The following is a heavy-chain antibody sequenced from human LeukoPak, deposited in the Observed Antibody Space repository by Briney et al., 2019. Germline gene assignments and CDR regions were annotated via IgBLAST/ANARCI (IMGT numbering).Heavy chain of an antibody. CDR2: IIPILGIA. V-gene: IGHV1-69*04. CDR3: ARGAGGYYYNDY. Sequence: SVKVCRKASGGTFSSYAISWVRQAPGQGLEWMGRIIPILGIANYAQKFQGRVTIAADKSTSTAYMELSSLRSEDTAVYYCARGAGGYYYNDYWGQGTLVTVSS. J-gene: IGHJ4*02. CDR1: GGTFSSYA. D-gene: IGHD3-22*01.